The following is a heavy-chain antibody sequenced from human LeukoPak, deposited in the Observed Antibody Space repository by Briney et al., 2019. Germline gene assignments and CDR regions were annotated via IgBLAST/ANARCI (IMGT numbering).Heavy chain of an antibody. J-gene: IGHJ4*02. CDR1: EYTFTSYD. Sequence: GASVKVSCKASEYTFTSYDINWVRQATGQGLEWMGWMNPNSGNTGYAQKFQGRVTMTRNTSISTAYMELSSLRSEDTAVHYCAVTSYTYYDFWSGYFPGEYYFDYWGQGTLVTVSS. CDR3: AVTSYTYYDFWSGYFPGEYYFDY. D-gene: IGHD3-3*01. V-gene: IGHV1-8*01. CDR2: MNPNSGNT.